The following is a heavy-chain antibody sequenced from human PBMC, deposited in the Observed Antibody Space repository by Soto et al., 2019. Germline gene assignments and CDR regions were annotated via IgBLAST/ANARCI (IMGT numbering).Heavy chain of an antibody. CDR1: GGTFSSYA. J-gene: IGHJ5*02. CDR3: ARWGYDFWRVDLMGPRNNWFDP. Sequence: ASVKVSCKASGGTFSSYAISWVRQAPGQGLEWMGGIIPIFGTANYAQKFQGRVTITADESTSTAYMELSSLRSEDTAVYYCARWGYDFWRVDLMGPRNNWFDPWGQGTLVTVSS. D-gene: IGHD3-3*01. CDR2: IIPIFGTA. V-gene: IGHV1-69*13.